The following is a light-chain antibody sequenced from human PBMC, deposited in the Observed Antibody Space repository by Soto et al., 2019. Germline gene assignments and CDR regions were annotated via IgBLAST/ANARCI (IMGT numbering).Light chain of an antibody. V-gene: IGLV4-69*01. Sequence: QSVLTQSPSASASLGASVKLTCTLSSGHSTYAIAWHQQQPEKGPRYLMKVNSDGSHTKGDGIPDRFSGSSSGAERYLTISGLQSEDEADYYCQTWDSGNPLVFGGGTKLTVL. J-gene: IGLJ2*01. CDR1: SGHSTYA. CDR2: VNSDGSH. CDR3: QTWDSGNPLV.